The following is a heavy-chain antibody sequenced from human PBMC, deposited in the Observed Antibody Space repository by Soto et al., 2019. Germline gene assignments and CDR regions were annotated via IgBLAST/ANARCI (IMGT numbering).Heavy chain of an antibody. CDR2: IRSKANSYAT. Sequence: GGSLRLSCAASGFTFSGSAMHWVRQASGKGLEWVGRIRSKANSYATAYAASVKGRFTISRDDSKNTAYLQMNSLKTEDTAVYYCQATPKDPVTPHYWGQATLVTVSS. CDR1: GFTFSGSA. J-gene: IGHJ4*02. CDR3: QATPKDPVTPHY. V-gene: IGHV3-73*01. D-gene: IGHD4-4*01.